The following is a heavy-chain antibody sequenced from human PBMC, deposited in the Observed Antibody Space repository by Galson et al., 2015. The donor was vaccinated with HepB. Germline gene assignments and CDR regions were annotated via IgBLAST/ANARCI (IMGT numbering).Heavy chain of an antibody. D-gene: IGHD2-2*01. CDR2: IIPIFGTA. J-gene: IGHJ6*02. CDR1: GGTFSSYA. V-gene: IGHV1-69*13. CDR3: ARGPIIVVVPAAIPNYYGMDV. Sequence: SVKVSCKASGGTFSSYAISWVRQAPGQGLEWMGGIIPIFGTANYAQKFQGRVTITADESTSTAYMELSSLRSEDTAVYYCARGPIIVVVPAAIPNYYGMDVWGQGTTVTVSS.